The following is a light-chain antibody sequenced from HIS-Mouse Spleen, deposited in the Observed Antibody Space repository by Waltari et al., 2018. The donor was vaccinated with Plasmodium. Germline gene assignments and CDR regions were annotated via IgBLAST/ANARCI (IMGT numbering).Light chain of an antibody. CDR2: DAS. CDR3: QQSYSTPWT. V-gene: IGKV3-11*01. Sequence: EIVLTQSPATLSLSPGERATLSCRASQSVSSYLAWSQQKPGQAPRLLIYDASNRATGIPARFSGSGSGTDFTLTISSLEPEDFATYYCQQSYSTPWTFGQGTKVEIK. CDR1: QSVSSY. J-gene: IGKJ1*01.